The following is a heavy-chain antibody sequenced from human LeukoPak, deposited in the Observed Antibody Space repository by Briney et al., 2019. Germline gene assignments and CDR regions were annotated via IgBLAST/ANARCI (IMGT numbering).Heavy chain of an antibody. J-gene: IGHJ4*02. CDR1: GFTFSNYG. CDR2: ISYDGSIK. D-gene: IGHD3-9*01. V-gene: IGHV3-30*18. CDR3: AKDKPPHILTGFGPLDS. Sequence: GGSLRLSCAASGFTFSNYGMHWVRQAPGKGLEWVALISYDGSIKYYVDSVKGRFTISRDNSKNPLYLQMNSLRAEDTAVYYCAKDKPPHILTGFGPLDSWGQGTLVTDSS.